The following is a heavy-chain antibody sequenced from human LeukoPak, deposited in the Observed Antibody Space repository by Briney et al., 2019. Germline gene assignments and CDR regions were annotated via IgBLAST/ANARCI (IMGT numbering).Heavy chain of an antibody. CDR2: ISYDGSNK. CDR3: AKDHSKIQPFDY. D-gene: IGHD5-18*01. V-gene: IGHV3-30-3*01. Sequence: GGSPRLSCAASGFTFNAYSMHWVRQAPGKGLEWVALISYDGSNKYYAASVKGRFTISRDNSKNTVFLQMNSLRAEDTAVYYCAKDHSKIQPFDYWGQGTLVTVSS. CDR1: GFTFNAYS. J-gene: IGHJ4*02.